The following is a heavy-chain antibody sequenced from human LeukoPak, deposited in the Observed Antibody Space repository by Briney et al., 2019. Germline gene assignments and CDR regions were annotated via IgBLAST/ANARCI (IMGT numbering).Heavy chain of an antibody. CDR1: GFTLNRYD. D-gene: IGHD1-14*01. V-gene: IGHV3-13*01. CDR2: IATAGDT. CDR3: AKDLPGTGDY. J-gene: IGHJ4*02. Sequence: GGSLRLSCAASGFTLNRYDIHWVRQATGKGLEWVSAIATAGDTYYAGSVKGRFTISRENAKNSLYLQMNSLRAGDTAVYYCAKDLPGTGDYWGQGTLVTVSS.